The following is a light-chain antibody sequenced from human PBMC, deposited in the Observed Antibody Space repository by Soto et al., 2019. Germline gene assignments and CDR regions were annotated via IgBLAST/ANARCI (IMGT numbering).Light chain of an antibody. CDR3: QAYDSRLGGYVV. CDR2: GNS. J-gene: IGLJ2*01. Sequence: QSVLTQPPSVSGAPGQRVTISCTGSSSNIGAGYDVHWYQQLPGTAPKLLIYGNSNRPSGVPDRFSGSKSGTSASLAITGLQAEDEADYYCQAYDSRLGGYVVFGGGTKLTVL. V-gene: IGLV1-40*01. CDR1: SSNIGAGYD.